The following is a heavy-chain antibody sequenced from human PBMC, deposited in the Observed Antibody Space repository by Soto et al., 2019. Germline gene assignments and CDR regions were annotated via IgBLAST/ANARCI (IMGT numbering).Heavy chain of an antibody. CDR3: ARVGYYDSSGYYPNAFDI. Sequence: QVPLVQSGAEVKKPGSSVKVSCKASGGTFSSYAISWVRQAPGQGLEWMGGIIPIFGTANYAQKFQGRVTITADESTSTAYMELSSLRSEDTAVYYCARVGYYDSSGYYPNAFDIWGQGTMVTVSS. V-gene: IGHV1-69*01. CDR2: IIPIFGTA. D-gene: IGHD3-22*01. CDR1: GGTFSSYA. J-gene: IGHJ3*02.